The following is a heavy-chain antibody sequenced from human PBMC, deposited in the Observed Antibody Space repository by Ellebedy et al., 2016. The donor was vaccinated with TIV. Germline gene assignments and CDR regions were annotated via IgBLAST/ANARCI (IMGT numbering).Heavy chain of an antibody. D-gene: IGHD3-22*01. V-gene: IGHV1-18*04. Sequence: ASVKVSCKASGYTFINYGFSWVRQAPGQGLELMGWISGYNGNTNYAQKFQGRVTMTTDTSTSTAYMELRSLRSDDTAVYYCARGDNYYYDSSGYYYSYWGQGTLVTVSS. J-gene: IGHJ4*02. CDR1: GYTFINYG. CDR3: ARGDNYYYDSSGYYYSY. CDR2: ISGYNGNT.